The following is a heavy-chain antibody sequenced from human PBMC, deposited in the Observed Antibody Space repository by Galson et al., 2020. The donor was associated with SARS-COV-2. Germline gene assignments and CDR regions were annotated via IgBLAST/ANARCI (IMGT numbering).Heavy chain of an antibody. D-gene: IGHD2-2*01. J-gene: IGHJ4*02. Sequence: GGSLRLSCAASGFTFSNYWIHWVRQAPGKGLVWVSRINRDGSSPTYADSVKGRFTISRDNAKNTLYLQMNSLRAEDTAVYYCAPRYCTSTSCEAGFDYWGQGTQVTVS. CDR2: INRDGSSP. CDR1: GFTFSNYW. V-gene: IGHV3-74*01. CDR3: APRYCTSTSCEAGFDY.